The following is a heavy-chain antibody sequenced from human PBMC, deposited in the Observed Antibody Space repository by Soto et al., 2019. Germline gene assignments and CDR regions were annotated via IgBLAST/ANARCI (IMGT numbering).Heavy chain of an antibody. CDR1: GYTFTRYY. J-gene: IGHJ3*02. D-gene: IGHD2-15*01. Sequence: GASVKVSCKASGYTFTRYYMHWGRQAPGQRLEWMGWINPNSGGTNYAQKFQGWVTMTRDTSISTAYMELSRLRSDDTAVYYCASRLGYCSGGSCYPDAFDIWGQGTMVTVSS. V-gene: IGHV1-2*04. CDR3: ASRLGYCSGGSCYPDAFDI. CDR2: INPNSGGT.